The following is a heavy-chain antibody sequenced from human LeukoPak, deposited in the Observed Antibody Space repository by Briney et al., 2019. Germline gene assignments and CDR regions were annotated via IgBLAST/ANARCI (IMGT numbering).Heavy chain of an antibody. CDR3: AKERRDYDFWSGYYGYYYYMDV. CDR1: GFTFSGYS. CDR2: IWYDGSNK. Sequence: PGGSLRLSCAASGFTFSGYSMSWVRQAPGKGLEWVAVIWYDGSNKYYADSVKGRFTISRDNSKNTLYLQMNSLRAEDTAVYYCAKERRDYDFWSGYYGYYYYMDVWGKGTTVTVSS. D-gene: IGHD3-3*01. J-gene: IGHJ6*03. V-gene: IGHV3-33*06.